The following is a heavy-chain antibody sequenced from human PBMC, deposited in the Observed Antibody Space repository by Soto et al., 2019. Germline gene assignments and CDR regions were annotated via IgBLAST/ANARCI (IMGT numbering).Heavy chain of an antibody. D-gene: IGHD1-26*01. J-gene: IGHJ5*02. CDR1: GGSISSSSYY. V-gene: IGHV4-39*01. CDR3: ARLDGVGATSWFDP. Sequence: QLQLQESGPGLVKPSETLSLTCTVSGGSISSSSYYWGWIRQPPGKGLEWIGSIYYSGSTYYNPSLKSRVTISVDTSKNQFSLKLSSVTAADTAVYYCARLDGVGATSWFDPWGQGTLVTVSS. CDR2: IYYSGST.